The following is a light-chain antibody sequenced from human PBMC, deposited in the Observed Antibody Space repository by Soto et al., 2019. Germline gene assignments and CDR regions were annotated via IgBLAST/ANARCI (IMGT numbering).Light chain of an antibody. CDR1: QNISRS. CDR3: QQYNSYSPLT. CDR2: GTS. J-gene: IGKJ4*01. V-gene: IGKV3-15*01. Sequence: EIVMTQSPFTLSLSLVERSTLSCGASQNISRSLAWYQQKPGQGPSLLIYGTSTRAGGVPARFSGSGSGTEFTLTISFLQPDDFATYYCQQYNSYSPLTFGGGTKVDIK.